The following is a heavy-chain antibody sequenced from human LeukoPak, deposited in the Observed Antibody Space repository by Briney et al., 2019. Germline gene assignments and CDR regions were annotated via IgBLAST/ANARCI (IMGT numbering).Heavy chain of an antibody. CDR1: GGSFSGYH. V-gene: IGHV4-34*01. D-gene: IGHD1-26*01. CDR3: ARSSWSLFDY. CDR2: INHSGST. J-gene: IGHJ4*02. Sequence: SETLSLTCAVYGGSFSGYHWSWIHQPPGKGLEWIGQINHSGSTNYNPSLKSRVTVSVDTSKNQFSLKLSSVTAADTAVFYCARSSWSLFDYWGQGTLVTVSS.